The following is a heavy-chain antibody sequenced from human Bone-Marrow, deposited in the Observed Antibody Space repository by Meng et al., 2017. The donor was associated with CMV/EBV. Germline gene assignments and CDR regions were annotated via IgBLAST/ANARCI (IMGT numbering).Heavy chain of an antibody. CDR1: GHTFTDHY. D-gene: IGHD3-3*01. CDR2: IYPNSGGT. V-gene: IGHV1-2*02. J-gene: IGHJ6*02. CDR3: ARDRGRQLTIRSDYYYYGMDV. Sequence: ASVKVSCKASGHTFTDHYFHWVRQAPGQGLEWMGWIYPNSGGTHYAQKFQGRLTVTTDTSISTGYMELSSLGSDDTAVYYCARDRGRQLTIRSDYYYYGMDVWGQGTTVTVSS.